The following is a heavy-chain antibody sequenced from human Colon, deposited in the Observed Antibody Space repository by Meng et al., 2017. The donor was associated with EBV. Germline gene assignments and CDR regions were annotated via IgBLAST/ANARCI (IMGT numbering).Heavy chain of an antibody. J-gene: IGHJ4*02. D-gene: IGHD3-10*01. CDR1: GYTFASYG. CDR2: FVNNVDT. V-gene: IGHV1-18*01. CDR3: ARGTPGRSYSDY. Sequence: QVHLLHSGGEGKKPGASVRVSCEASGYTFASYGISWLRQAPGQGLEWMGWFVNNVDTYSAQKFQGRVTMTTDTHTSTAFMELRSLRSDDTAVYYCARGTPGRSYSDYWGQGTLVTVSS.